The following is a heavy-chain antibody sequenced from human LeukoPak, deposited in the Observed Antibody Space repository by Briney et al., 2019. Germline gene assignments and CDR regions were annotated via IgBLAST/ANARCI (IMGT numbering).Heavy chain of an antibody. CDR1: GGTFSSYA. CDR2: IIPIFGTA. Sequence: SVKVSCKASGGTFSSYAISWVRQAPGQGLEWMGGIIPIFGTANYAQKFQGRVTITTDESTSTAYMELCSLRSEDTAVYYCARGGRFCSSTSCYRNYYYYYYMDVWGKGTTVTVSS. CDR3: ARGGRFCSSTSCYRNYYYYYYMDV. V-gene: IGHV1-69*05. D-gene: IGHD2-2*02. J-gene: IGHJ6*03.